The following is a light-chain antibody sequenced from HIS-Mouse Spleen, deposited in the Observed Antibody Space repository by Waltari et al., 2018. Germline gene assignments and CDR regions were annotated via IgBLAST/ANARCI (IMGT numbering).Light chain of an antibody. V-gene: IGLV2-14*03. CDR3: SSYTSSSFNVV. CDR1: SSDAGRYNY. CDR2: DVS. Sequence: QSALTQPASVSGSPGQSITIPCPGTSSDAGRYNYVSWYQQHPGKAPKLMIYDVSNRPSGVSNRFSGSKSGNTASLTISGLQAEDEADYYCSSYTSSSFNVVFGGGTKLTVL. J-gene: IGLJ2*01.